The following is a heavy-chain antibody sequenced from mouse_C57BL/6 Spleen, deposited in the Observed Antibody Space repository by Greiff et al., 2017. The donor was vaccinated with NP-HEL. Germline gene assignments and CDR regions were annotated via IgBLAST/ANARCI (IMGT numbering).Heavy chain of an antibody. D-gene: IGHD1-1*01. V-gene: IGHV1-82*01. CDR3: AREGYGSSYWYFDV. CDR2: IYPGDGDT. CDR1: GYAFSSSW. Sequence: VKLQQSGPELVKPGASVKISCKASGYAFSSSWMNWVKQRPGKGLEWIGRIYPGDGDTNYNGKFKGKATLTADKSSSTAYMQLSSLTSEDSAVYFCAREGYGSSYWYFDVWGTGTTVTVSS. J-gene: IGHJ1*03.